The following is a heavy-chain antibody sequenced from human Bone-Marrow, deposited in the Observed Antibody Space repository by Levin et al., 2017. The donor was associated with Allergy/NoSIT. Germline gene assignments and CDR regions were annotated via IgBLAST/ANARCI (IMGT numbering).Heavy chain of an antibody. Sequence: SQTLSLTCTVSGGSIGSYYWSWIRQPPGKGLEWIGYLYNSGSTSYNPSLKSRVTISVDTSKRQLSLKLSSVTAADTAVYYCAREGSDRGIIGYWGQGTLVTVSS. CDR2: LYNSGST. V-gene: IGHV4-59*01. CDR1: GGSIGSYY. J-gene: IGHJ4*02. CDR3: AREGSDRGIIGY. D-gene: IGHD3-10*01.